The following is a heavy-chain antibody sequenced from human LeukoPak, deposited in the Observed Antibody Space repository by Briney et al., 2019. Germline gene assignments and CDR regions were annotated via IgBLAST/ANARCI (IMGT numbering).Heavy chain of an antibody. Sequence: GGSLRLSCAASGFTFSSYAMSWVRQAPGKGLEWVSAISGSGGSTYYADSVKGRFTISRDNSKNTLYLQMNSLRAEDTAVYYCARVFGFQWLERGDPGNWFDPWGQGTLVTVSS. CDR3: ARVFGFQWLERGDPGNWFDP. V-gene: IGHV3-23*01. D-gene: IGHD6-19*01. CDR1: GFTFSSYA. CDR2: ISGSGGST. J-gene: IGHJ5*02.